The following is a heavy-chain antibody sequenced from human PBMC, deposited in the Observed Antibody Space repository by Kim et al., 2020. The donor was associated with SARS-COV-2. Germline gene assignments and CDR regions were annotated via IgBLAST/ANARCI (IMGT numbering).Heavy chain of an antibody. J-gene: IGHJ4*02. CDR2: IYYSGST. CDR3: ARDPFLQWLPRGY. Sequence: SETLSLTCTVSGGSISSSSYYWGWIRQPPGKGLEWIGSIYYSGSTYYNPSLKSRVTISVDTSKNQFSLKLSSVTAADTAVYYCARDPFLQWLPRGYWGQGTLVTVSS. CDR1: GGSISSSSYY. V-gene: IGHV4-39*07. D-gene: IGHD6-19*01.